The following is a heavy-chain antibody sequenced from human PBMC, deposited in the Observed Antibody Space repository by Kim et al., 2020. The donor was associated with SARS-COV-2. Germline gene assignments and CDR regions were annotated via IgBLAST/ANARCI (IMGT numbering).Heavy chain of an antibody. CDR1: GYMFTYSY. D-gene: IGHD3-3*01. CDR3: ARDWGGGYYWYLDY. Sequence: ASVKVSCKASGYMFTYSYIHWVRQAPGQGLEWMGWINPIRGDTNYAQKFQGRVTMTTDTSINTVYMELSRLRSDDTAVYFCARDWGGGYYWYLDYWGQGTLVTVSS. J-gene: IGHJ4*02. V-gene: IGHV1-2*02. CDR2: INPIRGDT.